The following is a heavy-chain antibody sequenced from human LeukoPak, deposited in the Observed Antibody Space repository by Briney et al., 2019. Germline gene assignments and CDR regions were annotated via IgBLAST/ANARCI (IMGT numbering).Heavy chain of an antibody. V-gene: IGHV3-48*02. D-gene: IGHD1-26*01. CDR1: GFTFSSYA. CDR3: ASSGSYRFDY. CDR2: ITASGTAM. Sequence: GRSLRLSCAASGFTFSSYAMNWVRQAPGKGLEWVSHITASGTAMFYADSVKGRFTISRDNAKNSLYLQMNSLRDEDTAVYYCASSGSYRFDYWGQGTLVTVSS. J-gene: IGHJ4*02.